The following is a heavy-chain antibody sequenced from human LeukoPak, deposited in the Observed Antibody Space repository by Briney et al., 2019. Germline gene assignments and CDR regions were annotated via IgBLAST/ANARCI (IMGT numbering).Heavy chain of an antibody. CDR3: AREAGYSSSWYGNDAFDI. D-gene: IGHD6-13*01. CDR1: GDSVSSNSAA. J-gene: IGHJ3*02. CDR2: TYYRSKLYN. V-gene: IGHV6-1*01. Sequence: SQTLSLTCALSGDSVSSNSAAWHWIRQSPSRGLEWLGRTYYRSKLYNGYAVSVKSRITINPDTSKNQFSLQLNSVTPEDTAVYYCAREAGYSSSWYGNDAFDIWGQGTMVTVSS.